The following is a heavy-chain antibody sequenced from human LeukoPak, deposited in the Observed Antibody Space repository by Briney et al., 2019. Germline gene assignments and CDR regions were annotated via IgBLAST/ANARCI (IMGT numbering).Heavy chain of an antibody. J-gene: IGHJ4*02. CDR3: ANGIMYYYGSGSQY. CDR1: GFTFSSYP. V-gene: IGHV3-30-3*01. CDR2: ISYAGSNK. D-gene: IGHD3-10*01. Sequence: HPGRSLRLSCAASGFTFSSYPINWVRQAPGKGLEWVALISYAGSNKYYADSVKGRFTISRDNSKNTVYLQMNSLRAEDTAVYYCANGIMYYYGSGSQYWGQGTLVTVSS.